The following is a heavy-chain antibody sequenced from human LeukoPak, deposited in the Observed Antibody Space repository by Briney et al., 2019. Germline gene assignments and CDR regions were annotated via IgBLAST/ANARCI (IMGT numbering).Heavy chain of an antibody. Sequence: SETLSPTCIVSGGSISSYYWSWIRQSPGKGLEWIGYIYYGGRSSYNPSLKSRVTISVDTSKNQFSLRLSSVTAADTAVYYCARGSSGNSFPFDYWGQGTLVTVSS. V-gene: IGHV4-59*12. CDR2: IYYGGRS. J-gene: IGHJ4*02. CDR1: GGSISSYY. D-gene: IGHD3-22*01. CDR3: ARGSSGNSFPFDY.